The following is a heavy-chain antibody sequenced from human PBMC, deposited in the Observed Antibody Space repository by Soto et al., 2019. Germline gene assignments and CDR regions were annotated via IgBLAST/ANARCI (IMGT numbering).Heavy chain of an antibody. Sequence: QVQLVQSGAEVKKPGSSVKVSCKASGGTFSSYAISWVRQAPGQGLEWMGGIIPIFGTANYAQKFQGRVTITADESXXTAYMELSSLRSEDTAVYYCARSPWFGESSNWFDPWGQGTLVTVSS. V-gene: IGHV1-69*12. CDR2: IIPIFGTA. D-gene: IGHD3-10*01. CDR1: GGTFSSYA. J-gene: IGHJ5*02. CDR3: ARSPWFGESSNWFDP.